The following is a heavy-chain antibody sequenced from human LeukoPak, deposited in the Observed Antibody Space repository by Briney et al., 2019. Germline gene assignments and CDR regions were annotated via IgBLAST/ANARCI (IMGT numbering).Heavy chain of an antibody. V-gene: IGHV3-21*01. CDR1: GFTFSSYS. D-gene: IGHD5-24*01. J-gene: IGHJ4*02. Sequence: PGGSLRLSCAASGFTFSSYSMNWVRQAPGKGLEWVSSIRSMSGYIFYADSVKGRFTISRDNAKNSLYLQMNSLRAEDTAVYYYARALATLNPSDYWGQGTLVTVSS. CDR2: IRSMSGYI. CDR3: ARALATLNPSDY.